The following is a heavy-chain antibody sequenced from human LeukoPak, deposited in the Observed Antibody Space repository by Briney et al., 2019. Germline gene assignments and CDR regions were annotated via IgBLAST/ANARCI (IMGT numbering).Heavy chain of an antibody. V-gene: IGHV3-21*01. Sequence: GGSLRLSCAASGFTFSSYGMNWVRQAPGKGLEWVSSISSSSSYIYYADSVKGRFTISRDNAKNSLYLQMNSLRAEDTAVYYCARAGDSSGNAFDIWGQGTMVTVSS. CDR2: ISSSSSYI. D-gene: IGHD3-22*01. J-gene: IGHJ3*02. CDR3: ARAGDSSGNAFDI. CDR1: GFTFSSYG.